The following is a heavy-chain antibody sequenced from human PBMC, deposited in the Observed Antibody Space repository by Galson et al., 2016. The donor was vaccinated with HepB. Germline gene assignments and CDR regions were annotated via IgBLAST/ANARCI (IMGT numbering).Heavy chain of an antibody. Sequence: QSGAEVKKLGESLKISCKGSGYTFNSYWIGWVRQMPGKGLEWMGIIYPDDSDTTYSPSFQGQVTIPADKSISTAYLQWSSLKASDTAMYYCASLVGVAGLDYWGQGTLVTVSS. CDR1: GYTFNSYW. CDR2: IYPDDSDT. J-gene: IGHJ4*02. D-gene: IGHD6-19*01. CDR3: ASLVGVAGLDY. V-gene: IGHV5-51*01.